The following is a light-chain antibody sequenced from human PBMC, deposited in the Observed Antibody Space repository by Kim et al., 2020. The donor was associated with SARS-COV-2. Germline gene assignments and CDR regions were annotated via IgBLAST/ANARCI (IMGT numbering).Light chain of an antibody. V-gene: IGKV3-15*01. J-gene: IGKJ1*01. Sequence: EIVMTQSPGTLSLSPGERATLSCRASQSITGNLAWYQQKPGLAPRLLIYGAFTRATGIPARFSGSGSGTEFTLTISSLQSEDFAVYYCQQYDNWPRTFGQGTKVDIK. CDR3: QQYDNWPRT. CDR2: GAF. CDR1: QSITGN.